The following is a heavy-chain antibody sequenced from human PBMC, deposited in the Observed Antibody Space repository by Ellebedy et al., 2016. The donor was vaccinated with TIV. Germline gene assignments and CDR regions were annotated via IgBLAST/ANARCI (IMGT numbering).Heavy chain of an antibody. V-gene: IGHV1-8*01. CDR1: GYTFTSSD. CDR2: MNPNSTNT. CDR3: ARGGSCSGGSCYSYGMDV. Sequence: AASVKVSCKASGYTFTSSDINWVRQATGQGLEWMGWMNPNSTNTGYAQKFQGRVTMTTNSSISTAYMELSSLRYEDTAVYYCARGGSCSGGSCYSYGMDVWGQGTTVTVSS. D-gene: IGHD2-15*01. J-gene: IGHJ6*02.